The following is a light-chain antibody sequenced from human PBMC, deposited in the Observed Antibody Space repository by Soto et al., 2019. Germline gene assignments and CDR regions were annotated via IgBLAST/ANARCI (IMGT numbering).Light chain of an antibody. J-gene: IGKJ5*01. CDR3: QQYDDLPIT. Sequence: DIQMTQSPSSLSASVGDTVTITCQVSQDISHYLNWYQQKPGKALKLLIYDASNLHPGVPSRSRGSGSGTEFSFNITGLQPEDVATYYCQQYDDLPITFGQGTRLEIK. CDR2: DAS. CDR1: QDISHY. V-gene: IGKV1-33*01.